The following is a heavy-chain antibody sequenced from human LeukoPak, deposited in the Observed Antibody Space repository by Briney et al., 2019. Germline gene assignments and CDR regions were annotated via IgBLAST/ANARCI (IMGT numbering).Heavy chain of an antibody. Sequence: SETLSLTCTVSGGSISSSSYYWGWIRQPPGKGLEWIGSIYYSGSTYYNPSLKSRVTISVDTSKNQFSLKLSSVTAADTAVYYCARVLGGPPPNSSSPNWFDPWGQGTLVTVSS. CDR2: IYYSGST. V-gene: IGHV4-39*07. J-gene: IGHJ5*02. CDR1: GGSISSSSYY. D-gene: IGHD6-13*01. CDR3: ARVLGGPPPNSSSPNWFDP.